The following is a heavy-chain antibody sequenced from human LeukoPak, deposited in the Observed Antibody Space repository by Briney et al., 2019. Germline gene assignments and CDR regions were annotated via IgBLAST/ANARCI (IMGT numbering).Heavy chain of an antibody. Sequence: PSETLSLTCTVSGYSISSGYYWGWIRQPPGKGLEWIGSIYHSGRTYYNPSLKSRVTISVDTSKNQFSLKLSSVTAADTAVYYCARVYVVGYYWWFDPWGQGTLVTVSS. V-gene: IGHV4-38-2*02. CDR1: GYSISSGYY. D-gene: IGHD3-22*01. CDR2: IYHSGRT. CDR3: ARVYVVGYYWWFDP. J-gene: IGHJ5*02.